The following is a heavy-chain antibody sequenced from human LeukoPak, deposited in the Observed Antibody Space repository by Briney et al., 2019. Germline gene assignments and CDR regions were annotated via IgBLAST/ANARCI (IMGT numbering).Heavy chain of an antibody. CDR1: GGSISSSN. CDR3: ARDTAVPGTGTDFDY. D-gene: IGHD6-19*01. V-gene: IGHV3-11*05. CDR2: ISSSSSYT. J-gene: IGHJ4*02. Sequence: GTLSLTCAVSGGSISSSNWWSWVRQAPGKGLDWVSYISSSSSYTNYADSVKGRFTISRDNAKNSLYLQMNSLRAEDTAVYYCARDTAVPGTGTDFDYWGQGTLVTVSS.